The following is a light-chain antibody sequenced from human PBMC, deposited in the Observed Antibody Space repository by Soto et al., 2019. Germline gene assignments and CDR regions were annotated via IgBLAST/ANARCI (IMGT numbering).Light chain of an antibody. CDR2: DAS. V-gene: IGKV3D-20*01. CDR3: QQYNNWPRT. Sequence: EIVLTQSPATLSLSPGERATLSCVASQSVSSSYLAWYQQKPGLAPRLLIYDASSRATGIPASFSGSGSGTEFTLTINSLQSDDFALYYCQQYNNWPRTFGQGTKVDIK. J-gene: IGKJ1*01. CDR1: QSVSSSY.